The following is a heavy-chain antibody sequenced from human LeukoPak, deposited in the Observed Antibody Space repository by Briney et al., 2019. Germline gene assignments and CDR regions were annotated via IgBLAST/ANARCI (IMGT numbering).Heavy chain of an antibody. J-gene: IGHJ5*02. CDR3: AKDSGGYYNWFDP. Sequence: GGSLRLSCAASGFTFNTYWMSWLRQAPGKGLEWVANINQDGSEKYSVDSVKGRFTVSRDNSKNTLYLQMNSLRAEDTAVYYCAKDSGGYYNWFDPWGQGTLVTVSS. CDR2: INQDGSEK. CDR1: GFTFNTYW. D-gene: IGHD3-22*01. V-gene: IGHV3-7*01.